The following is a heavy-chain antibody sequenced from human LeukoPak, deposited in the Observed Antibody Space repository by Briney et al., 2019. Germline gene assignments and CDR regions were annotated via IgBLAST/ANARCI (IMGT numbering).Heavy chain of an antibody. D-gene: IGHD3-16*01. J-gene: IGHJ4*02. CDR2: ISHSII. Sequence: GGSLLLSCASSGFTFGDYSLNWVRQAPGKGLEWISYISHSIIWYADSVKGRFTISRDNAKTSLYLQMNSLRAEDTAVYYCVRDHLYAFDYWGQGTLVTVSS. CDR1: GFTFGDYS. V-gene: IGHV3-48*01. CDR3: VRDHLYAFDY.